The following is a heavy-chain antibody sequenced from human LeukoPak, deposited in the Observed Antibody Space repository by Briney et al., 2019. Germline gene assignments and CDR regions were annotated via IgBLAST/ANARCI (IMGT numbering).Heavy chain of an antibody. V-gene: IGHV4-4*02. J-gene: IGHJ6*01. CDR3: ARANYDSSGYRRYYNYYGMDV. CDR1: GGSITQTNY. D-gene: IGHD3-22*01. CDR2: VNLQGGT. Sequence: PSETLSLTCDVSGGSITQTNYWTWVRQPPGKGLEWIGEVNLQGGTNYNPSLLRRVAISVDTSANHVSLQMTSVTAADTAVYYCARANYDSSGYRRYYNYYGMDVWGQGTTVTVSS.